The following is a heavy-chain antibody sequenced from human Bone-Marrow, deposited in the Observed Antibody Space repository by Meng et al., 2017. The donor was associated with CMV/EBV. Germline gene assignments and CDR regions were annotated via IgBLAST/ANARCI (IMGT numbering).Heavy chain of an antibody. CDR2: ISWNSGAI. CDR3: ASETAGTYYFDY. V-gene: IGHV3-9*01. Sequence: SLKISCSASGFTFNDYAMHWVRQAPGKGLEWVSGISWNSGAIGYADSVKGRFTISRDNAKNSLYLQMNSLRAEDTAVYYCASETAGTYYFDYWGQGTLVTVSS. J-gene: IGHJ4*02. D-gene: IGHD6-13*01. CDR1: GFTFNDYA.